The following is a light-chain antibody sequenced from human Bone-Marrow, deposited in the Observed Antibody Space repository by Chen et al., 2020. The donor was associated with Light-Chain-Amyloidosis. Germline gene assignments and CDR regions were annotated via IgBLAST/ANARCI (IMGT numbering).Light chain of an antibody. Sequence: QSALTHPPSASGSPGQSVAISCTGTRSDVGVYDSVSWYQQHPGKAPILMMYEVTKRPSGVPDRFSGSKSGSTASRTVSGLQAEDEADYYCNAYAGNNNGVFGGGTKLTVL. J-gene: IGLJ3*02. V-gene: IGLV2-8*01. CDR1: RSDVGVYDS. CDR2: EVT. CDR3: NAYAGNNNGV.